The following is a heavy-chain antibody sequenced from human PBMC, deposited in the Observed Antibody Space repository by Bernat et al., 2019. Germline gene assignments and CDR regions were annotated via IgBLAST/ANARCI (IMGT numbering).Heavy chain of an antibody. Sequence: QVQLQESGPGLVKPSETLSLTCTVSGGSIRSTYWSWIRQPPGKGLEWIGYIYHSGSTNYNPSLESRVAMSIDTSKNQFSLKLSSVTAADTAVYYCASSPTVTTRAEGAFDIWGQGTMVTVSS. CDR1: GGSIRSTY. D-gene: IGHD4-17*01. V-gene: IGHV4-59*01. CDR2: IYHSGST. J-gene: IGHJ3*02. CDR3: ASSPTVTTRAEGAFDI.